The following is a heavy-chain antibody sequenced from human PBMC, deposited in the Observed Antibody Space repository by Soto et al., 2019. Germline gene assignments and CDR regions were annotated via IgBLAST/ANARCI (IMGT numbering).Heavy chain of an antibody. J-gene: IGHJ4*02. CDR2: IDYSGNT. V-gene: IGHV4-30-4*01. CDR3: ARYCSSTSCLNFDY. CDR1: GGSLSSGNYY. D-gene: IGHD2-2*01. Sequence: QVQLRESGPGLVKPSQTLSHTCTVSGGSLSSGNYYWSWIRQPPGKGLEWIGYIDYSGNTFYNPSLKSRLTASVDTSRNQFSLRLSSVTAADTAVYYCARYCSSTSCLNFDYWGRGTLVTVSS.